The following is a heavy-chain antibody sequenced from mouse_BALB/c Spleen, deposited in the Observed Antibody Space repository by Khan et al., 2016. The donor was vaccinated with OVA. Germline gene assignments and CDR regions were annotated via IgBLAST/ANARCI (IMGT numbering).Heavy chain of an antibody. CDR3: AKDPPYYGMGY. Sequence: QVRLQQSGPGLVAPSQSLSITCTVSGFSLTDYAVSWIRQPPGKGLEWLGVIWGGGSKYYNSALKSRLSISKDNSKSQVFLKMNSLQTDDTAMYYCAKDPPYYGMGYWGQGTSVTVSS. CDR2: IWGGGSK. V-gene: IGHV2-6-5*01. CDR1: GFSLTDYA. J-gene: IGHJ4*01.